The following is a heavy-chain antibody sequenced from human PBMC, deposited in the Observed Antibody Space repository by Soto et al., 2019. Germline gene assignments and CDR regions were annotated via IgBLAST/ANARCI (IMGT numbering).Heavy chain of an antibody. D-gene: IGHD1-1*01. Sequence: SETLSLTCTVSGAYLHIGGYYWAWIRQLPGKGLEWIGYVYYTGVTYYNPSLGSRVDISVDTSKKQFSLQLRSVTAADTAVYYCARDGTRNDNYFDPWGQGILVTVSS. V-gene: IGHV4-31*03. CDR1: GAYLHIGGYY. CDR2: VYYTGVT. CDR3: ARDGTRNDNYFDP. J-gene: IGHJ5*02.